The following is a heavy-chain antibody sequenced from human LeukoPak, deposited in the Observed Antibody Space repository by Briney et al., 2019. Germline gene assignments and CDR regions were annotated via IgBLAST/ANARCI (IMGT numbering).Heavy chain of an antibody. CDR3: ARDEGYSGYDYFDY. J-gene: IGHJ4*02. CDR2: IYYSGSA. V-gene: IGHV4-30-4*08. Sequence: QTLXLTCTVSGGSISSGDYYWSWIRQPPGKGLEWIGYIYYSGSAYYNPSLKSRVSISVHTSKNQFSLKLSSVTAADTAVYYCARDEGYSGYDYFDYWGQGTLVTVSS. CDR1: GGSISSGDYY. D-gene: IGHD5-12*01.